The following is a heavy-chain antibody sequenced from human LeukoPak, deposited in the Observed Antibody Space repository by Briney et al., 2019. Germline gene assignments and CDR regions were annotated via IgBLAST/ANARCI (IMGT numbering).Heavy chain of an antibody. V-gene: IGHV4-59*01. Sequence: SETLSLTCTVSGGSISSYYWSWIRQPPGKGLEWIGYIYYSGSTNYNPSLKSRVTISVDTSKNQFSLKLGSVTAADTAVYYCATPYYDSSGYYFRFAAFDIWGQGTMVTVSS. CDR3: ATPYYDSSGYYFRFAAFDI. D-gene: IGHD3-22*01. CDR1: GGSISSYY. J-gene: IGHJ3*02. CDR2: IYYSGST.